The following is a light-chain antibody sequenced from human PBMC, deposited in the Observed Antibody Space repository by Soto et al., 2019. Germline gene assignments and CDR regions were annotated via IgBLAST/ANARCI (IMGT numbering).Light chain of an antibody. CDR3: QRYDLRPPYT. CDR2: DAS. Sequence: VMTQFPGSLFASPVVRVTPSCRASQNIRSILAWYQQRPGHAPRLLIYDASTRTTGIPPRFSGGGPATQLTVTTSSLQSEDFAVYYCQRYDLRPPYTFAQGIKVDIK. J-gene: IGKJ1*01. CDR1: QNIRSI. V-gene: IGKV3-15*01.